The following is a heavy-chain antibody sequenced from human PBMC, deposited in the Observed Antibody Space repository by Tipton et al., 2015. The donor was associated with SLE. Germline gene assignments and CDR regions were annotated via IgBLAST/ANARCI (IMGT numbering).Heavy chain of an antibody. CDR1: GLTVSNTY. CDR3: AKGSGFDI. J-gene: IGHJ4*02. V-gene: IGHV3-53*05. D-gene: IGHD3-10*01. Sequence: SLRLSCAVSGLTVSNTYMSRVRQAPGKGLEWVSAIYNGGATDYADSVKGRFTISGDSSNNTLYLQMNSLRLEDTAVYYCAKGSGFDIWGQGSLVTVSS. CDR2: IYNGGAT.